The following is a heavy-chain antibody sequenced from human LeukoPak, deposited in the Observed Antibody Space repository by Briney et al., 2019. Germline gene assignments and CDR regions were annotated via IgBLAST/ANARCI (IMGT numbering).Heavy chain of an antibody. D-gene: IGHD6-13*01. V-gene: IGHV4-59*12. Sequence: PSETLSLTCTVSGGSISSYYWSWIRQPPGKGLEWIGYIYYSGSTNHNPSLKSRVTISVDTSKNQFSLKLSSVTAADTAVYYCARSSSSSLIDYWGQGTLVTVSS. J-gene: IGHJ4*02. CDR3: ARSSSSSLIDY. CDR1: GGSISSYY. CDR2: IYYSGST.